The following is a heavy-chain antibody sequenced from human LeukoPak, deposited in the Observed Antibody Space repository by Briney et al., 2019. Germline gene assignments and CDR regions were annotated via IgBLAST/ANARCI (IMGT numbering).Heavy chain of an antibody. J-gene: IGHJ4*02. CDR1: GFTFSSYS. CDR3: ARDGTLWFGELYFDY. Sequence: GGSLGLSCAASGFTFSSYSMNWVRQAPGKGLEWVSYISSSSSTIYYADSVKGRFTISRDNAKNSLYLQMNSLRAEDTAVYYCARDGTLWFGELYFDYWGQGTLVTVSS. D-gene: IGHD3-10*01. V-gene: IGHV3-48*04. CDR2: ISSSSSTI.